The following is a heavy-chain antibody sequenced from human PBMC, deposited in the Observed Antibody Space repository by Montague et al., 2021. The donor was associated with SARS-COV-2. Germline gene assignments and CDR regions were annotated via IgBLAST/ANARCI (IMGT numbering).Heavy chain of an antibody. D-gene: IGHD2-21*01. CDR3: ASTPGQIAGDALDI. CDR1: GGSISSYY. Sequence: SETLSLTCTVSGGSISSYYWSWIRQPPGKGLEWIGDIYYSGSTNYNNSLKSRVTISVDTSKNQFSLKLSSVTAADTAVYYYASTPGQIAGDALDIWGQGTMVTVSS. V-gene: IGHV4-59*01. J-gene: IGHJ3*02. CDR2: IYYSGST.